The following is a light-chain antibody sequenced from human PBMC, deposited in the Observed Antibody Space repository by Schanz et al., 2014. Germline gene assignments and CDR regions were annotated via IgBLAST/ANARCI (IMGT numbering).Light chain of an antibody. CDR1: QSVSSSY. CDR3: QQYGSSPWT. Sequence: EIVMTQSPVTLSVSPGERATLSCRASQSVSSSYLAWYQQKPGQAPRLLIYGASSRATGIPDRFSGSGSGTDFTLTISRLEPEDFAVYYCQQYGSSPWTFGQGTKVEIK. CDR2: GAS. J-gene: IGKJ1*01. V-gene: IGKV3-20*01.